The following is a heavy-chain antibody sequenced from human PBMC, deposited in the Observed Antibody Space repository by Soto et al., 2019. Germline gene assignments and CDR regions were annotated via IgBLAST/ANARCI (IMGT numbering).Heavy chain of an antibody. CDR2: IFSSGST. CDR3: ARDQGVVVTADNWFDP. V-gene: IGHV4-4*07. D-gene: IGHD2-21*02. Sequence: QVQLQESGPGLVKPSETLSLTCTVYGGSITDYSWVWIRQPAGKGLEWIGRIFSSGSTNYNPSLKGRITLSLDTSKNQFSLKFDSATATDTAVYFCARDQGVVVTADNWFDPWGQGILVTVSS. J-gene: IGHJ5*02. CDR1: GGSITDYS.